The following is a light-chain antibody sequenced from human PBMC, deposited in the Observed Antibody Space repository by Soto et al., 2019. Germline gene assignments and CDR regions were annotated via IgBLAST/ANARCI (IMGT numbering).Light chain of an antibody. V-gene: IGKV3-20*01. J-gene: IGKJ1*01. CDR2: GAS. CDR1: QSVSNNY. Sequence: SQSAVAVSLSPGATATPSWRASQSVSNNYLAWYQQKPGQAPRLLIYGASNRATGIPDRFSGSGSGTDFTLTISRLEPEDFAVYYCQQYGSSGTFGQGTNVDIK. CDR3: QQYGSSGT.